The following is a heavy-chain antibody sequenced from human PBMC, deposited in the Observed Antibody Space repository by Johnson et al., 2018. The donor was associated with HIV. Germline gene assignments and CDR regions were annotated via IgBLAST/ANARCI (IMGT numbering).Heavy chain of an antibody. D-gene: IGHD2-8*02. CDR3: VSGGTLYWWSGDAFDV. CDR2: ISYDGNNK. Sequence: QVQLVESGGGVVQPGRSLRLSCAASGFTLSTYGMHWVRQAPGKGLEWVAVISYDGNNKYYADSVKGRFIISRDHSKNTLYLQVNSLRTEDTALYYCVSGGTLYWWSGDAFDVWGHGTMVTVSA. CDR1: GFTLSTYG. J-gene: IGHJ3*01. V-gene: IGHV3-30*03.